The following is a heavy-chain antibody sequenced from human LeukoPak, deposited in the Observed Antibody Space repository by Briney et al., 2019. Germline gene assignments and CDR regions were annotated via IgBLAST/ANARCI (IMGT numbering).Heavy chain of an antibody. J-gene: IGHJ4*02. CDR2: IKQDESEK. Sequence: PGGSLRLSCAASGFTFRSYWMSWVRQAPGKGLEWVANIKQDESEKYYVDSVKGRFTISRDNAKNSLYLQMNSLRAEDTAVYYCAKDVVGYSPYYFDYWGQGTLVTVSS. D-gene: IGHD2-15*01. V-gene: IGHV3-7*03. CDR3: AKDVVGYSPYYFDY. CDR1: GFTFRSYW.